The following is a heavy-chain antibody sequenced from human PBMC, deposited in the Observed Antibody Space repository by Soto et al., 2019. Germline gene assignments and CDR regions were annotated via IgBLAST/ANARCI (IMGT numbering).Heavy chain of an antibody. CDR1: GFTFSSYA. CDR3: ARAPWIQLWFHAPDYYGMDV. D-gene: IGHD5-18*01. V-gene: IGHV3-30-3*01. CDR2: ISYDGSNK. J-gene: IGHJ6*02. Sequence: VGSLRLSCAASGFTFSSYAMHWVRQAPGKGLEWVAVISYDGSNKYYADSVKGRFTISRDNSKNTLYLQMNSLRAEDTAVYYFARAPWIQLWFHAPDYYGMDVWGQRTTVTVSS.